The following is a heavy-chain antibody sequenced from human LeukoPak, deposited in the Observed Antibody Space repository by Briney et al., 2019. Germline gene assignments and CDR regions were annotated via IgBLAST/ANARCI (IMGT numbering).Heavy chain of an antibody. V-gene: IGHV4-61*01. Sequence: PSETLSLTCTVSGNSISSGYYWGWIRQPPGKGLEWIGYIYYSGSTNYNPSLKSRVTISVDTSKNQFSLKLSSVTAADTAVYYCARGLPFDLWGRGTLVTVSS. D-gene: IGHD3-16*01. CDR1: GNSISSGYY. CDR3: ARGLPFDL. CDR2: IYYSGST. J-gene: IGHJ2*01.